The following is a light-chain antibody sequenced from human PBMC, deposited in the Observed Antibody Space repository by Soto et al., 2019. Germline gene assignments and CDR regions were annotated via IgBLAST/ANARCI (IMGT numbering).Light chain of an antibody. J-gene: IGKJ5*01. CDR1: QSGSNF. V-gene: IGKV3-11*01. Sequence: EIVLTQSPATLSLSPGERATLSCMASQSGSNFLAWYLQRPGQAPRLLIFDASKRAAGVPARFSGSGSGTDFTLTISGLEPEDFAVYYCQQRSVWPITFGQGTRLEIK. CDR2: DAS. CDR3: QQRSVWPIT.